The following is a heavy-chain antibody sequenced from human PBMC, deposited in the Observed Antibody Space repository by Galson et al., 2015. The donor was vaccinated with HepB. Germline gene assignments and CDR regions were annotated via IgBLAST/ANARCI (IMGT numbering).Heavy chain of an antibody. CDR1: GFTFNDYN. V-gene: IGHV3-21*01. D-gene: IGHD7-27*01. CDR2: INSDSTYI. Sequence: SLRLSCAASGFTFNDYNMIWVRQAPGKGLEWVSSINSDSTYIYYADSVRGRFTISRDNAKNSLYLQMYSLRVEHTAIYYCARDPPLGAPFDYWGQGTLVTVSS. CDR3: ARDPPLGAPFDY. J-gene: IGHJ4*02.